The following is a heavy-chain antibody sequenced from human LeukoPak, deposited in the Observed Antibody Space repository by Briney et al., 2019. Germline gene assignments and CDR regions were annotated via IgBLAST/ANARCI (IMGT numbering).Heavy chain of an antibody. CDR1: GFTFSGSA. Sequence: PGGSLRLSCAASGFTFSGSAMHWVRQASGKGLEWVGRIRSKANSYATAYAASVKGRFTISRDDSKNTAYLQMNSLKTEDMAVYYCTRRTSMVRGVDYYYYYMDVWGKGTTVTVSS. V-gene: IGHV3-73*01. CDR2: IRSKANSYAT. D-gene: IGHD3-10*01. J-gene: IGHJ6*03. CDR3: TRRTSMVRGVDYYYYYMDV.